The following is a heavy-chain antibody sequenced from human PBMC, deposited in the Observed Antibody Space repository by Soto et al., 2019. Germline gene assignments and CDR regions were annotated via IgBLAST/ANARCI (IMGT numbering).Heavy chain of an antibody. Sequence: QVQLVQSGAEVTKPESSVKVSCKAPGGTFSTYAISWVRQAPVQGLEWMGGITPMLGTANYAQRFHDRVTNTADESTNTVYMELSSLRADDTAVYFRTTGKQLRLRRIISGYSGWGQGTLVSVSS. V-gene: IGHV1-69*11. D-gene: IGHD5-12*01. CDR2: ITPMLGTA. J-gene: IGHJ4*02. CDR3: TTGKQLRLRRIISGYSG. CDR1: GGTFSTYA.